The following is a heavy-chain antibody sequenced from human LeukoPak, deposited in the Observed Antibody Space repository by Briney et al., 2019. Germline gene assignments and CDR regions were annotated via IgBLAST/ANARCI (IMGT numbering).Heavy chain of an antibody. Sequence: SETLSPTCSVSGASMTGYYWSWIRQPPGKGLEWLGYIYYTGTTDYNPSLKSRVTISVDTSKNQFSLRLTSVTAADTAVYFCARDFDGDYGARWGQGILVSVSP. CDR1: GASMTGYY. D-gene: IGHD4-17*01. CDR3: ARDFDGDYGAR. V-gene: IGHV4-59*01. J-gene: IGHJ4*02. CDR2: IYYTGTT.